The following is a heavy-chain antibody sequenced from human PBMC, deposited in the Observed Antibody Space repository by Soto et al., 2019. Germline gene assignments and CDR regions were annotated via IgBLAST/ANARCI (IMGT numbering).Heavy chain of an antibody. CDR3: ARARLSGYDSGGAFDI. Sequence: GASVKVSCKASGYTFTSYYMHWVRQAPGQGLEWMGIINPSGGSTSYAQKFQGRVTMTRDTSTSTVYMEPSSLRSEDTAVYYCARARLSGYDSGGAFDIWDQGTMVTVSS. CDR1: GYTFTSYY. V-gene: IGHV1-46*03. D-gene: IGHD5-12*01. CDR2: INPSGGST. J-gene: IGHJ3*02.